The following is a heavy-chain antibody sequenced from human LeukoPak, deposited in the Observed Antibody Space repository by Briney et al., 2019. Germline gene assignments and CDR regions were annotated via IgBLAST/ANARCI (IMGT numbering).Heavy chain of an antibody. V-gene: IGHV3-9*01. CDR2: ISWNSGSI. Sequence: GGSLRLSCAASGFTFDDYAMHWVRQAPGKGLEWVSGISWNSGSIGYADSVKGRFTISRDNAKNSPYLQMNSLRAEDTALYYCAKDNYYDSSGYTDYWGQGTLVTVSS. CDR3: AKDNYYDSSGYTDY. CDR1: GFTFDDYA. J-gene: IGHJ4*02. D-gene: IGHD3-22*01.